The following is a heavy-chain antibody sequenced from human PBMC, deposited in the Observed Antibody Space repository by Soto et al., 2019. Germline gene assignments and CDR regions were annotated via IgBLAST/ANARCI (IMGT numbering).Heavy chain of an antibody. D-gene: IGHD6-13*01. V-gene: IGHV5-51*03. CDR2: IYPGDSDT. CDR3: ARKAAADKYYYGLDV. CDR1: GYSFTSYW. J-gene: IGHJ6*02. Sequence: GESLKISCKGSGYSFTSYWSGWVRQTPVKGLECMGIIYPGDSDTRYSPSFQGQVTISADKSISTAYLQWSSLKASDTAMYYCARKAAADKYYYGLDVWGQGTTVTV.